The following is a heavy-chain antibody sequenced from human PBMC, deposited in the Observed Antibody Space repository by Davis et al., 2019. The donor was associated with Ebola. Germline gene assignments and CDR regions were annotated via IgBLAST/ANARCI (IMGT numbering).Heavy chain of an antibody. CDR1: GFTFDDYA. Sequence: SLKISCAASGFTFDDYAMHWVRQAPGKGLEWVSGISWNSGSIGYADSVKGRFTISRDNSKNTLYLQMNSLRAEDTAVYYCAKLPTYYYDSSGYYPDYWGQGTLVTVSS. V-gene: IGHV3-9*01. CDR3: AKLPTYYYDSSGYYPDY. D-gene: IGHD3-22*01. CDR2: ISWNSGSI. J-gene: IGHJ4*02.